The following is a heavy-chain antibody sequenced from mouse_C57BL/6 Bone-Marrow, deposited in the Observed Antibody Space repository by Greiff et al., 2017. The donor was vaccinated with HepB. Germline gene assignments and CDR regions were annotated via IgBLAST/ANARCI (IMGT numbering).Heavy chain of an antibody. CDR1: GYTFTSYW. CDR3: ARYWVFDY. D-gene: IGHD4-1*01. J-gene: IGHJ2*01. CDR2: IDPSDSYT. V-gene: IGHV1-59*01. Sequence: VQLQQPGAELVRPGTSVKLSCTASGYTFTSYWMHWVKQRPGQGLEWIGVIDPSDSYTNYKQKFKGKATLTVDTASSTAYMQLSSLTSEDSAVYYCARYWVFDYWGQGTTLTVSS.